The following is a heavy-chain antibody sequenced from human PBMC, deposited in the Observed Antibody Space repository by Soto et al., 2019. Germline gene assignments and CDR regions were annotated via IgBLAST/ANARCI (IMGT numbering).Heavy chain of an antibody. CDR2: ISGSGGGT. CDR3: AKTWLQLIES. Sequence: GGSLRLSCAASGFTFSNYAMSWVRQAPGKGLEWVSAISGSGGGTYYADSVKGRFTISRDNSKNTLYLQMNSLKAEDTAVYYCAKTWLQLIESWGQGTLVTSPQ. D-gene: IGHD5-12*01. V-gene: IGHV3-23*01. J-gene: IGHJ4*02. CDR1: GFTFSNYA.